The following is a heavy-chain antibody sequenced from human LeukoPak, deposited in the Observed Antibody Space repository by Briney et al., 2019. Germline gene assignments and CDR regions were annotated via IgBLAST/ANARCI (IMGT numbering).Heavy chain of an antibody. CDR1: GFTFGDYA. D-gene: IGHD1-26*01. Sequence: GGSLRLSCTASGFTFGDYAMSWFRQAPGKGLEWVGFIRSKAYGGTTEYAASVKGRSTISRDDSKSIAYLQMNSLKTEDTAVYYCTRCIVGATPDYWGQGTLVTVSS. J-gene: IGHJ4*02. V-gene: IGHV3-49*03. CDR2: IRSKAYGGTT. CDR3: TRCIVGATPDY.